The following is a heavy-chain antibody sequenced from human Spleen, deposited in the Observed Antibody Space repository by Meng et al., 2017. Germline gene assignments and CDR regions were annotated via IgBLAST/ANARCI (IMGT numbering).Heavy chain of an antibody. CDR1: GNGVSSNIAA. CDR3: GRVKGGTVGVDY. J-gene: IGHJ4*02. D-gene: IGHD1/OR15-1a*01. Sequence: QLHHPGPGVVNPSPTSPPTSATSGNGVSSNIAAWTWIRQSPSRGLEWLGRTYYRSKWYSDYAVSLKSRITINPDTSKNQFSLHLNSVTPEDTAIYYCGRVKGGTVGVDYWGLGTLVTVSS. CDR2: TYYRSKWYS. V-gene: IGHV6-1*01.